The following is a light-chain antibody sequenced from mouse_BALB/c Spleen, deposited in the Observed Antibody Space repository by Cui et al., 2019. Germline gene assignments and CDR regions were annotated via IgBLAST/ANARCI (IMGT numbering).Light chain of an antibody. J-gene: IGKJ5*01. CDR2: RAN. V-gene: IGKV14-111*01. Sequence: DIKMTQHTSSMYASLGERVTITCKASQDINSYLSWFQQKPGKSPKTLIYRANRLVDGVPSRFSGSGSGQDYSLTISSLEYEDMGIYYCLQYDEFPLTFGAGTKLELK. CDR1: QDINSY. CDR3: LQYDEFPLT.